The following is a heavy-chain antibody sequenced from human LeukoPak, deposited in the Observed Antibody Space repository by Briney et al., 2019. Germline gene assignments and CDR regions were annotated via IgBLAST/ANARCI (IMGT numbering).Heavy chain of an antibody. Sequence: GGSLRLSCGASGFAFSSHAMTWVRQAPGKGLEWVSAISISGDTTYYADAVKGRFTISRDNSKNTVYLQMNSLRAEDTAVYYCANEIRPNDYWGQGTLVTVSS. J-gene: IGHJ4*02. V-gene: IGHV3-23*01. CDR2: ISISGDTT. CDR3: ANEIRPNDY. CDR1: GFAFSSHA. D-gene: IGHD4-17*01.